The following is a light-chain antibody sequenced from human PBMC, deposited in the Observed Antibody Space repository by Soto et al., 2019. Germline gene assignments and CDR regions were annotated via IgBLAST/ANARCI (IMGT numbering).Light chain of an antibody. CDR2: EVS. Sequence: QSALTQPASVSGSPGQSITTSCTGTSSDVGGYKYVSWYQQHPGKAPKLMIYEVSNRPSGVSNRFSGSKSGNTASLTISGLQAEDEADYYCSSYTTTYFYVFGPGTKVTVL. J-gene: IGLJ1*01. V-gene: IGLV2-14*01. CDR1: SSDVGGYKY. CDR3: SSYTTTYFYV.